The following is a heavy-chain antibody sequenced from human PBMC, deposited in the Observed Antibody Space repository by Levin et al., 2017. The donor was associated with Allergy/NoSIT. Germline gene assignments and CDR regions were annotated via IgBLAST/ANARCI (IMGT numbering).Heavy chain of an antibody. CDR3: ARGGSGSYRYKDY. J-gene: IGHJ4*02. D-gene: IGHD3-16*02. V-gene: IGHV1-2*06. CDR1: GYTFTGYY. Sequence: GESLKISCKASGYTFTGYYMHWVRQAPGQGLEWMGRINPNSGGTNYAQKFQGRVTMTRDTSISTAYMELSRLRSDDTAVYYCARGGSGSYRYKDYWGQGTLVTVSS. CDR2: INPNSGGT.